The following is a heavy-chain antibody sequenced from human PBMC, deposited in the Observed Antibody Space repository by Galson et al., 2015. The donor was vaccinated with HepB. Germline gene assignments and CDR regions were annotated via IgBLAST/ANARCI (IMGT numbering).Heavy chain of an antibody. CDR1: GFTFSDYW. D-gene: IGHD2-2*03. CDR2: IESKSDGGTT. J-gene: IGHJ3*02. Sequence: SLRLSCAASGFTFSDYWMHWVRQAPGKGLEWVGRIESKSDGGTTDYAAPVKGRFTISRDDSKNTLYLQMNSLKTEDTAVYYCTTDTFGYCTISSCYHDAFDIWGQGTMVTVFS. CDR3: TTDTFGYCTISSCYHDAFDI. V-gene: IGHV3-15*04.